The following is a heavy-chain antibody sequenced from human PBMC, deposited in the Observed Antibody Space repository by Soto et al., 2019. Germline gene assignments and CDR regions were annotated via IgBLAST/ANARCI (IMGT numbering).Heavy chain of an antibody. J-gene: IGHJ4*02. V-gene: IGHV3-72*01. CDR3: ARLMGTAFDL. D-gene: IGHD2-8*01. CDR1: GFTFIDHY. CDR2: ARNKVNGYTT. Sequence: GGSLRLSCASSGFTFIDHYMDWVRQAPGKGLEWVGRARNKVNGYTTAYAASVKGRFTISRDDSKNSLYLQMNSLRVEDSAVYFCARLMGTAFDLWGQGTLVTVSS.